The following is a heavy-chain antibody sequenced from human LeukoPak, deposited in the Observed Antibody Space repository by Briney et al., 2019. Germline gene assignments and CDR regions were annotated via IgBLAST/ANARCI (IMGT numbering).Heavy chain of an antibody. CDR2: IYYSGST. D-gene: IGHD3-10*01. J-gene: IGHJ6*02. Sequence: SETLSLTCTVSGGSISSYYWSGIRQPPGKGLEWIGYIYYSGSTNYNPSLKSRVTISVDTSKNQFSLKLSSVTAADTAVYYCARDTRMVRGVLPSNYYYYGMDVWGQGTTVTVSS. CDR1: GGSISSYY. CDR3: ARDTRMVRGVLPSNYYYYGMDV. V-gene: IGHV4-59*01.